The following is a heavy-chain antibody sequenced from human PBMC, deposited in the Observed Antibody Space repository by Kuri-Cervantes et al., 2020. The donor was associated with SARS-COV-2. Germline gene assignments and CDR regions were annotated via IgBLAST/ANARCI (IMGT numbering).Heavy chain of an antibody. CDR2: IWYDGSNK. Sequence: GGSLRLSCAASEFTFSSYGMHWVRQAPGKGLEWVAVIWYDGSNKYYADSVKGRFTISRDNAKNSLYLQMNSLRAEDTAVYYCARVGWGSPFDYWGQGTLVTVSS. CDR3: ARVGWGSPFDY. D-gene: IGHD7-27*01. CDR1: EFTFSSYG. V-gene: IGHV3-33*01. J-gene: IGHJ4*02.